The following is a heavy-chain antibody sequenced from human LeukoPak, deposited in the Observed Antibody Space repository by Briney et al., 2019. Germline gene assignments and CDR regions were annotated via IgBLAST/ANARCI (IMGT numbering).Heavy chain of an antibody. CDR3: ATGGIWSGYYGVFYY. Sequence: SQTLSLTCTVSGGSISSGGYYWSWIRQHPGKGLEWVGYIYYRGSTYYNPSLKSRVTISVDTSKNQFSLKLSSVTAADTAVYYCATGGIWSGYYGVFYYWGQGTLVTVSS. V-gene: IGHV4-31*03. J-gene: IGHJ4*02. D-gene: IGHD3-3*01. CDR1: GGSISSGGYY. CDR2: IYYRGST.